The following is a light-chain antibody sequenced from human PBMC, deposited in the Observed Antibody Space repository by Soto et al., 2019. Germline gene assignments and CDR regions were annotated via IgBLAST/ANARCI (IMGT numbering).Light chain of an antibody. CDR3: AAWDDRLDVYV. V-gene: IGLV1-44*01. J-gene: IGLJ1*01. CDR1: SSNIGSNT. CDR2: STS. Sequence: QSVLTQPPSASGTPGQIVAISCSGSSSNIGSNTVTWYQQRPGTAPKLLIYSTSQRSSGVPGRFSGSKSGASASLSISGLQSEDEADYYCAAWDDRLDVYVFGTGTKVTVL.